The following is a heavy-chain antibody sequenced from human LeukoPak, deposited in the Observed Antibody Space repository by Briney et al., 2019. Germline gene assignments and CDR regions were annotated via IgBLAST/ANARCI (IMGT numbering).Heavy chain of an antibody. J-gene: IGHJ6*02. CDR1: GGTFSSYA. CDR3: ARGLWAAAGTSYYYGMDV. V-gene: IGHV1-69*04. D-gene: IGHD6-13*01. CDR2: IIPILGIA. Sequence: ASVKVSCKASGGTFSSYAISWVRQAPGQGLEWMGRIIPILGIANYAQKFQGRVTITADKSTSTAYMELSSLRSEDTAVYYCARGLWAAAGTSYYYGMDVWGQGTTVTVSS.